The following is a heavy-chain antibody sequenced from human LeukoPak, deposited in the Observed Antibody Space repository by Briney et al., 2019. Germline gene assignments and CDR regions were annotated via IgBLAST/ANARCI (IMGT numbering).Heavy chain of an antibody. CDR2: ISGSGGST. V-gene: IGHV3-23*01. CDR1: GFTFSSYG. CDR3: ATPQGQLVSRWFDP. D-gene: IGHD6-13*01. J-gene: IGHJ5*02. Sequence: GGSLRLSCAASGFTFSSYGMSWVRQAPGKGLEWVSAISGSGGSTYYVDSVKGRFTISRDNSKNTLYLQMNSLRAEDTAVYYCATPQGQLVSRWFDPWGQGTLVTVSS.